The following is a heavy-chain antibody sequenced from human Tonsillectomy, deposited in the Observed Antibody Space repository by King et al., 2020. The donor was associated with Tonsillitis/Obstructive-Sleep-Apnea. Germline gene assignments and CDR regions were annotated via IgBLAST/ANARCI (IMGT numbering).Heavy chain of an antibody. CDR2: ISGRGGST. D-gene: IGHD2-2*01. CDR1: GFTFSSYA. CDR3: AKVEDIVVEPAFTGGYMDV. V-gene: IGHV3-23*04. J-gene: IGHJ6*03. Sequence: VQLVESGGGLVQPGGSLRLSCAASGFTFSSYAMSWVRQAPGKGLEWVSGISGRGGSTYYADSVKGRFTISRDSSKNTLYLQMNSLRAEDTAVYYCAKVEDIVVEPAFTGGYMDVWGKGTMVTVSS.